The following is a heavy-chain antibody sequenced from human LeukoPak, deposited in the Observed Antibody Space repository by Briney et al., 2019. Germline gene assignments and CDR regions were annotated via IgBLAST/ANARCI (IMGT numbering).Heavy chain of an antibody. CDR1: GFTFSSYA. Sequence: GGSLRLSCAASGFTFSSYAMSWVRQAPGKGLEWVSAISGSGGSTYYADSVKGRFTISRDNSRDTLYLQMNSLRAEGTAVYYCAKGYYDYVWGSYYFDYWGQGTLVTVSS. CDR2: ISGSGGST. D-gene: IGHD3-16*01. V-gene: IGHV3-23*01. CDR3: AKGYYDYVWGSYYFDY. J-gene: IGHJ4*02.